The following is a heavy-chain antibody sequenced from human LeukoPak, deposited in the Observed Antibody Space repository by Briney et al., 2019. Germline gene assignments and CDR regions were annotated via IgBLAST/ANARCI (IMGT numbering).Heavy chain of an antibody. Sequence: AETLSLTCTVSGGSISSYYWSWIRQPPGKGLEWIGYIYYSGSTNYNPSLKSRVTISVDTSKNQFSLKLSSVTAADTAVYYCARGRDFDYWGQGTLVTVSS. CDR2: IYYSGST. V-gene: IGHV4-59*01. J-gene: IGHJ4*02. CDR3: ARGRDFDY. CDR1: GGSISSYY.